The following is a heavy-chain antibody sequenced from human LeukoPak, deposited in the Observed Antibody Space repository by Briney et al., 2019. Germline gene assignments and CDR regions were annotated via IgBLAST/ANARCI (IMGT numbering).Heavy chain of an antibody. D-gene: IGHD1-26*01. CDR2: IRYDGSNK. V-gene: IGHV3-30*02. CDR1: GFTFSSYG. CDR3: AKDFLSGSYAFGDY. J-gene: IGHJ4*02. Sequence: PGGSLRLSCAASGFTFSSYGMHWVRQAPGKGLEWVAFIRYDGSNKYYADSVKGRFTISRDNSKNTLYLQMNSLRAEDTAVYYCAKDFLSGSYAFGDYWGQGTLVTVSS.